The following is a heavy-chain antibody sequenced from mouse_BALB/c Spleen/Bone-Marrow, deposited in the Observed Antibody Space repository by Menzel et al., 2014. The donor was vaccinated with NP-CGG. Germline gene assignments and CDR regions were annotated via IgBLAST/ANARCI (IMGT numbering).Heavy chain of an antibody. CDR3: ARQITPVDYAMDY. J-gene: IGHJ4*01. Sequence: QVQLQQSGAELAKPGASVKMSCKASGYTFTSYWMHWVKQRPGQGLEWIGYINPSTGYTEYNQKFKDKATLTADKSSSTAYMQLSSLTSEYSAVYYCARQITPVDYAMDYWGQGTSVTVSS. D-gene: IGHD1-1*01. CDR2: INPSTGYT. V-gene: IGHV1-7*01. CDR1: GYTFTSYW.